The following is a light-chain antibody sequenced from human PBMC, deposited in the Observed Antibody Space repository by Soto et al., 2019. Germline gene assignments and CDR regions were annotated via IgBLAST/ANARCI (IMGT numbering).Light chain of an antibody. V-gene: IGLV2-14*01. CDR2: EVS. CDR1: SSDVGGYNY. CDR3: SSYTYSSTLGVV. Sequence: QSVLTQPASVSGSPGQSITISCTGTSSDVGGYNYVSWYQQHPGKAPKLMIYEVSNRPSGVSTRFSGSKSGNTASLTISGLQAEDEADYYCSSYTYSSTLGVVFGGGTQLTV. J-gene: IGLJ2*01.